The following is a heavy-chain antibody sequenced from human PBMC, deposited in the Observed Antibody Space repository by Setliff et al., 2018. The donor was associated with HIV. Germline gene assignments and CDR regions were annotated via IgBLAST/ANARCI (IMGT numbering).Heavy chain of an antibody. CDR1: GGSFSGYY. CDR2: INHSGST. CDR3: ARGDRWFGERYFDY. D-gene: IGHD3-10*01. Sequence: LSLTCAVYGGSFSGYYWSWIRQPPGKGLEWIGEINHSGSTNYNPSLKRRVTISVDTSKNQFSLKLSSATAADTAVYYCARGDRWFGERYFDYWGQGTLVTVSS. V-gene: IGHV4-34*01. J-gene: IGHJ4*02.